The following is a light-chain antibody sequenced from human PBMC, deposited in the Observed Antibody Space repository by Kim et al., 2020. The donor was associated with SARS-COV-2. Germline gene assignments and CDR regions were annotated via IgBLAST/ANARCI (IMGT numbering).Light chain of an antibody. V-gene: IGKV1-39*01. J-gene: IGKJ4*01. CDR2: AAS. CDR1: QSISNY. Sequence: DIQMTQSPSSLSASVGDRVTITCRASQSISNYLNWYQQKPGKAPKLLIYAASSLHSGAPSRFSGSGSGTDFTLTITSLQPEDFATYFCQQSHTAPLLSFGGGTKV. CDR3: QQSHTAPLLS.